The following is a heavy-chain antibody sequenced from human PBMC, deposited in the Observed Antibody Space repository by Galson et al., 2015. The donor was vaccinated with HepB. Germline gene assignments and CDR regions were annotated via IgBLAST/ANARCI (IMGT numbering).Heavy chain of an antibody. Sequence: SLRLSCAASGFTFNTHAMTWVRQAPGKGLEWVSTISASGGYTYNADSVKGRFTISRDISENTLYLQMNSLRVEDTAVYYCAKETSGWYSDNWGQGTLVTVSS. CDR3: AKETSGWYSDN. V-gene: IGHV3-23*01. J-gene: IGHJ4*02. CDR2: ISASGGYT. D-gene: IGHD6-19*01. CDR1: GFTFNTHA.